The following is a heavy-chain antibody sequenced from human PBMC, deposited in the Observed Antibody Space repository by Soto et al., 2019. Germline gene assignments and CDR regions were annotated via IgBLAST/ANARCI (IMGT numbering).Heavy chain of an antibody. Sequence: SETLSLTCTVSGGSISSYYWSWFRQSPGKRMEWIGYVHHSWGSSYNPSLKSRVTISLEASKSQFSLRLNSVTAADTAVYYCARLGAYYQSLDPWGPGTLVT. D-gene: IGHD2-21*01. V-gene: IGHV4-59*08. CDR1: GGSISSYY. J-gene: IGHJ5*02. CDR2: VHHSWGS. CDR3: ARLGAYYQSLDP.